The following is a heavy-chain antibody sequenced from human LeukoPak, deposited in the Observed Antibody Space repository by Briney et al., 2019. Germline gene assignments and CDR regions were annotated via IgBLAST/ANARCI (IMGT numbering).Heavy chain of an antibody. V-gene: IGHV4-59*01. CDR2: IYYSGGT. J-gene: IGHJ4*02. CDR3: ASGRRDGYNSFDY. Sequence: SETLSLTCTVSGGSISSYYWSWIRQPPGKGLEWIGYIYYSGGTNYNPSLKSRVTISVDTSKNQFSLKLSSVTAADTAVYYCASGRRDGYNSFDYWGQGTLVTVSS. CDR1: GGSISSYY. D-gene: IGHD5-24*01.